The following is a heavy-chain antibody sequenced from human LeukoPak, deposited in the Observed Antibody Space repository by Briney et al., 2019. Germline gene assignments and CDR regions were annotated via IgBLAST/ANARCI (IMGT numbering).Heavy chain of an antibody. CDR1: GGSIRSSSFY. CDR3: ARYFSSGWEYYFDY. D-gene: IGHD6-19*01. V-gene: IGHV4-61*01. J-gene: IGHJ4*02. CDR2: IYYSGST. Sequence: SETLSLTCTVSGGSIRSSSFYWSWIRQPPGKGLEWLGYIYYSGSTNYNPSLKSRVTISVDTSKNQFSLKLSSVTAADTAVYYCARYFSSGWEYYFDYWGQGTLVTVSS.